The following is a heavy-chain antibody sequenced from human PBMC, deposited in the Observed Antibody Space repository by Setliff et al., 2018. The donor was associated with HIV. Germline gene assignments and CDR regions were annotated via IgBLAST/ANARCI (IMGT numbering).Heavy chain of an antibody. J-gene: IGHJ3*02. CDR2: ISTYNGNT. V-gene: IGHV1-18*01. CDR1: GYTFTAFG. D-gene: IGHD4-17*01. Sequence: GASVKVSCKAPGYTFTAFGMNWLRQAPGQGPEWMGWISTYNGNTNYAQKFQGRVTMTTDTSTSTVYMELRSLRSDDTAVYYCAKDPSVTVTTIWGQGTMVTVSS. CDR3: AKDPSVTVTTI.